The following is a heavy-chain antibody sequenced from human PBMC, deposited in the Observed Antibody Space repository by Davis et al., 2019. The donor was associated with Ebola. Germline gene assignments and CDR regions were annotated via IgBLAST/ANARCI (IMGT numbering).Heavy chain of an antibody. J-gene: IGHJ4*02. Sequence: AASVKVSCKASGYTFTDYYMHWVRQAPGQGLEWMGRINPKSGGTNYAQKFQGRVTMTRDTSISTAYMELSRRRSDDTAVYYCAREAAGSTLAAFDNWGQGTLVAVSS. CDR2: INPKSGGT. CDR3: AREAAGSTLAAFDN. D-gene: IGHD6-13*01. V-gene: IGHV1-2*06. CDR1: GYTFTDYY.